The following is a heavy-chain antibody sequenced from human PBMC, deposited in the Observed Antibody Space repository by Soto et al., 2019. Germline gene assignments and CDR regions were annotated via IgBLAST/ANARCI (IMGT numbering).Heavy chain of an antibody. CDR3: ARGRHRNPDY. V-gene: IGHV1-18*01. CDR2: IRGYNGDT. CDR1: GYTFINLG. J-gene: IGHJ4*02. Sequence: ASVKISSKTSGYTFINLGITWVRQAPGQGLEWVGKIRGYNGDTNYAPKLQGRVTMTTDTSTSTAYLELRTLRSDDTAVYYCARGRHRNPDYWAQESLVTGSS. D-gene: IGHD4-4*01.